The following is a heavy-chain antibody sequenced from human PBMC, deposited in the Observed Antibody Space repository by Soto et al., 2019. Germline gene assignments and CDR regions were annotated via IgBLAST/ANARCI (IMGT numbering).Heavy chain of an antibody. CDR2: ISSSSSYI. V-gene: IGHV3-21*01. J-gene: IGHJ3*02. CDR3: ARDRGRYSYGYSFDAFDI. CDR1: GFTFSSYS. Sequence: EVQLVESGGGLVKPGGSLRLSCAASGFTFSSYSMNWVRQAPGKGLEWVSSISSSSSYIYYADSVKGRFTISRDNAKNSLYLQMNSLRAEDTAVYYCARDRGRYSYGYSFDAFDIWGQGTMVTVSS. D-gene: IGHD5-18*01.